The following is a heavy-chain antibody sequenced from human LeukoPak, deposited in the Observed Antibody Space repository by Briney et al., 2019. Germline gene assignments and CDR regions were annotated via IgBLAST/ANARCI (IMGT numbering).Heavy chain of an antibody. Sequence: GGSLRLSCAVSGFTFSSYAMNWVRQAPGKGLEWVSGVSGSGGSTYYADSVKGRFTISRDNSKSTLYLQMNSLRAEDTAVYYCASTDCSGGSCYLPFDYWGQGTLVTVSS. V-gene: IGHV3-23*01. CDR3: ASTDCSGGSCYLPFDY. D-gene: IGHD2-15*01. CDR2: VSGSGGST. J-gene: IGHJ4*02. CDR1: GFTFSSYA.